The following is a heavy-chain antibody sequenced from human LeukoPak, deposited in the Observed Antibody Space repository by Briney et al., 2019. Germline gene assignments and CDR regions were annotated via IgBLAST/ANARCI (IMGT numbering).Heavy chain of an antibody. CDR2: INPSGGST. D-gene: IGHD6-13*01. CDR3: ARVPVYSSSTGRAFDI. CDR1: GYTFTSYY. V-gene: IGHV1-46*03. Sequence: GASVKVSCKASGYTFTSYYMHWVRQAPGQGLEWMGIINPSGGSTSYAQKFQGRVTMTRDTSTSTVYMELSSLRSEDTAVYYCARVPVYSSSTGRAFDIWGQGTMVTVSS. J-gene: IGHJ3*02.